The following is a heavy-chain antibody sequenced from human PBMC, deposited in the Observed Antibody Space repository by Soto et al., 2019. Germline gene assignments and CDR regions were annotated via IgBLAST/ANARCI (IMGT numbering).Heavy chain of an antibody. CDR3: ARHPSDFWFDH. CDR2: IYYSGSA. D-gene: IGHD2-21*02. V-gene: IGHV4-4*02. CDR1: GGSISSSNW. Sequence: PSETRSLTCAVSGGSISSSNWWSWVRQPPGKGLEWIGEIYYSGSANYNPSLKSRVTVSVDTSKNQFSLKLSSVTAADTALYYCARHPSDFWFDHWGQGTLVTVSS. J-gene: IGHJ5*02.